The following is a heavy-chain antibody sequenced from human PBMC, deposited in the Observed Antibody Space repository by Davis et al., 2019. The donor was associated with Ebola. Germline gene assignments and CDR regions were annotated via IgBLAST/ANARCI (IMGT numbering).Heavy chain of an antibody. CDR2: IQEDGSQT. Sequence: PGGSLRSSCPPPGFRISKYWMNWVRKAPGGLEWVGNIQEDGSQTYYVDSVRGRFTSSRDNAQNSLYLQMNSLGADDTAVYYCVTTSESDPELHRGQGTLVTVSS. CDR3: VTTSESDPELH. J-gene: IGHJ4*02. CDR1: GFRISKYW. D-gene: IGHD4-23*01. V-gene: IGHV3-7*01.